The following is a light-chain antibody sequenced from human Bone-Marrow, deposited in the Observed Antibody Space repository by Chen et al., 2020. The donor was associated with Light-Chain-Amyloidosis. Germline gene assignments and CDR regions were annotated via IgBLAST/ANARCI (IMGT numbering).Light chain of an antibody. V-gene: IGLV6-57*01. CDR2: EDN. Sequence: NFMLTQPHSVSESPGKTVTISCTRSSGSIASNYVQWYQQRPGSSPSTVIYEDNQRPSGVPDRVSGSIDSSSNSAFLTISGLKTEDEADYYCQSYDSNNPVGFGGGTKLTVL. CDR3: QSYDSNNPVG. J-gene: IGLJ2*01. CDR1: SGSIASNY.